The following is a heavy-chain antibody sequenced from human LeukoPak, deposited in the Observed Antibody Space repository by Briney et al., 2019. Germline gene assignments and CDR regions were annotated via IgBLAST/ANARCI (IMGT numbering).Heavy chain of an antibody. CDR2: IYYSGSP. Sequence: SETLSLTCTVSGGSISSYYWSWIRQPPGKGLEWMGYIYYSGSPNYNPSLKSRVTISVDTSKNQFSLKLSSVTAADTAVYYCARVGYDSSGRTSPNTFDYWGQGTLVTVSS. CDR3: ARVGYDSSGRTSPNTFDY. V-gene: IGHV4-59*01. CDR1: GGSISSYY. D-gene: IGHD3-22*01. J-gene: IGHJ4*02.